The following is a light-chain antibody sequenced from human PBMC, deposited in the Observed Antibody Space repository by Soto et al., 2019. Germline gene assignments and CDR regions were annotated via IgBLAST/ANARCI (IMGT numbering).Light chain of an antibody. J-gene: IGLJ2*01. CDR1: SSDVGGYNY. V-gene: IGLV2-14*01. CDR2: EVS. CDR3: SSYTSTNTLL. Sequence: QSALTQPASVSGSPGQSITISCTGNSSDVGGYNYVSWYQQHPGKAPKLMIYEVSNRPSGVSNRFSGSKSGNTASLTISGLQAEDEADYYCSSYTSTNTLLFGGGTKLTVL.